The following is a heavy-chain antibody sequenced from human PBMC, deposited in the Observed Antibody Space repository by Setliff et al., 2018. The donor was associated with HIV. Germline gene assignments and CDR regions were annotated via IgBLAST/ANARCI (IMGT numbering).Heavy chain of an antibody. CDR3: VTQRGSGSDPFDI. D-gene: IGHD6-25*01. V-gene: IGHV1-69-2*01. Sequence: ASVKVSCKVSGYTFPDYYMQWVRQAPGKGLEWMGLINPDRGDTVYAEKFQGRVTITADRSIDTAYMELSSLRPEDTAVYYCVTQRGSGSDPFDIWGPGTMVTVSS. J-gene: IGHJ3*02. CDR1: GYTFPDYY. CDR2: INPDRGDT.